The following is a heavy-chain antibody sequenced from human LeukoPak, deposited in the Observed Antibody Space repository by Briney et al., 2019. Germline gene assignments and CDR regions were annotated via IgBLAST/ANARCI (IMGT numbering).Heavy chain of an antibody. D-gene: IGHD6-19*01. V-gene: IGHV4-59*08. CDR3: ARHDAGQWLVPGKSAYYYGMDV. CDR1: GGSISSYY. J-gene: IGHJ6*02. CDR2: IYYSGST. Sequence: PSETLSLTCPVSGGSISSYYWSWIRQPPGKGLEWIGYIYYSGSTNYNPSLKSRVTISVDTSKNQFSLKLSSVTAADTAVYYCARHDAGQWLVPGKSAYYYGMDVWGQGTTVTVSS.